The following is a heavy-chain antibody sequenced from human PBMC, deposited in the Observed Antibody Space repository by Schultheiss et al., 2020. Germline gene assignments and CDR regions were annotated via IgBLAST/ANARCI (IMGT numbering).Heavy chain of an antibody. J-gene: IGHJ4*02. CDR3: ARVGGIAAAIDY. Sequence: GESLKISCAPSGFTFSSYGMHWVRQAPGKGLEWVAVISYDGSNKYYADSVKGRFTISRDNSKNTLYLQMNSLRAEDTAVYYCARVGGIAAAIDYWGQGTLVTVSS. CDR1: GFTFSSYG. D-gene: IGHD6-13*01. V-gene: IGHV3-30*03. CDR2: ISYDGSNK.